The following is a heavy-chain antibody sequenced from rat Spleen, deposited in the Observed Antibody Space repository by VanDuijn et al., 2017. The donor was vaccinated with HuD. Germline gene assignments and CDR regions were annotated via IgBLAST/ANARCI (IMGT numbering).Heavy chain of an antibody. CDR2: ITYEGSST. Sequence: EVQLVESGGGLVQPGRSLKLSCVASGFTFSDYYMAWVRQAPKKGLEWVASITYEGSSTYYGDSVKGRFTISRDNAKNTLYLQMNSLRSEDTATYYCATGPRILRLDWFASWGQGTLVTVSS. CDR3: ATGPRILRLDWFAS. J-gene: IGHJ3*01. CDR1: GFTFSDYY. V-gene: IGHV5-22*01. D-gene: IGHD1-6*01.